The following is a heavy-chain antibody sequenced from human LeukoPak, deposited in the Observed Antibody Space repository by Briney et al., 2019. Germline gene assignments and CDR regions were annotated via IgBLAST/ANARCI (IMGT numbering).Heavy chain of an antibody. CDR2: IYYSGST. CDR3: ARTRDGYNSDY. D-gene: IGHD5-24*01. Sequence: SETLSLTCTVSGGSISSYYWSWIRQPPGKGLDRIGYIYYSGSTNYNPSLKSRVTISVDTSKNQFSLKLSSVTAADTAVYYCARTRDGYNSDYWGQGTLVTVSS. J-gene: IGHJ4*02. CDR1: GGSISSYY. V-gene: IGHV4-59*01.